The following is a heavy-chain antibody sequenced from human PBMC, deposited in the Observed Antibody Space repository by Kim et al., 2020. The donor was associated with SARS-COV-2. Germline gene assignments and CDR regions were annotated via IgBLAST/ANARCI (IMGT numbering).Heavy chain of an antibody. Sequence: TYYADSVKGRFTISRDNSKNTLYLQMNSLRAEDTAVYYCAKDQMATNTPNWGQGTLVTVSS. CDR2: T. CDR3: AKDQMATNTPN. V-gene: IGHV3-23*01. J-gene: IGHJ4*02. D-gene: IGHD5-12*01.